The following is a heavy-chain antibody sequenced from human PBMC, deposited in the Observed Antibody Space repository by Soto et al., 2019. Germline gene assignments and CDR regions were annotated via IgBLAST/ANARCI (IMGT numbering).Heavy chain of an antibody. Sequence: LRLSCAASGFIFKMYWMHWVRQSPGKGLVWISRIYNDGTYSDYADSVRGRFTISRDNGNDTLYLQMNNLRAEDSGLYYCTRGPRPISTGTGAYWGQGTQVTVSS. CDR1: GFIFKMYW. CDR2: IYNDGTYS. CDR3: TRGPRPISTGTGAY. V-gene: IGHV3-74*01. D-gene: IGHD3-10*01. J-gene: IGHJ4*02.